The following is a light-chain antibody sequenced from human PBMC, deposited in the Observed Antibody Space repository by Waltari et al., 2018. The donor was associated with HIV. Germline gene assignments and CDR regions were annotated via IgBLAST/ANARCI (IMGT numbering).Light chain of an antibody. Sequence: QSVLTQPPSASGTPGQRVTISCSGSSSNIGSNTVIWYQQLPGTAPKLLIYSNNHLPSRLSVHSSGSKSGASASLAISALQSEDDAYYYCAACADSLRGVFGGGTKLTVL. J-gene: IGLJ2*01. V-gene: IGLV1-44*01. CDR3: AACADSLRGV. CDR1: SSNIGSNT. CDR2: SNN.